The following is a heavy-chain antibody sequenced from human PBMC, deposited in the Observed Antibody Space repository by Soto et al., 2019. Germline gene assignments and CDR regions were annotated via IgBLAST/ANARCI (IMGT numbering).Heavy chain of an antibody. V-gene: IGHV3-33*01. D-gene: IGHD6-6*01. J-gene: IGHJ6*02. CDR3: ARYSSSSFRRGGYGMDV. Sequence: GGSLRLSCAASGFTFSSYGMHWVRQAPGKGLEWVAVIWYDGSNKYYADSVKGRFTISRDNSKNTLYLQMNSLRAEDTAVYYCARYSSSSFRRGGYGMDVWGQGTTVTVSS. CDR1: GFTFSSYG. CDR2: IWYDGSNK.